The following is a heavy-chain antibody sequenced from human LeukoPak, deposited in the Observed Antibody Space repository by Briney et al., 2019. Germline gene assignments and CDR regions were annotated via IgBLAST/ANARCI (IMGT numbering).Heavy chain of an antibody. J-gene: IGHJ4*02. CDR3: ARGGLDWLSPFKG. CDR2: INPSGGST. V-gene: IGHV1-46*01. D-gene: IGHD3-9*01. Sequence: GASVKVSCKASGYTFTSYYIHWVRQAPGQGLEWMGLINPSGGSTNYAQKFQGRVTMTRDTSTSTAYMELSSLRSEDTAVYHCARGGLDWLSPFKGWGQGTLVTVSS. CDR1: GYTFTSYY.